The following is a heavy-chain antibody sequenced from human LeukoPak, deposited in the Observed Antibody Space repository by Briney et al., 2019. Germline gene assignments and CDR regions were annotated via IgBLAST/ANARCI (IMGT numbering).Heavy chain of an antibody. V-gene: IGHV3-74*01. D-gene: IGHD1-26*01. Sequence: GGSLRLPCAASGFTFSSYAMSWVRQAPGKGLEWVSRINSDGSSTTYADSVKGRFTISRDNAKNTLYLQMNSLTAEDTALYYCARSKYSASHVDYWGQGTLVTVSS. CDR1: GFTFSSYA. CDR3: ARSKYSASHVDY. CDR2: INSDGSST. J-gene: IGHJ4*02.